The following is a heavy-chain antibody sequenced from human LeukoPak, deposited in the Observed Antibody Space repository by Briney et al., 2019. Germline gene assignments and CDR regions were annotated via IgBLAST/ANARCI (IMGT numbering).Heavy chain of an antibody. Sequence: SATLSLTCTASGGSISCYYWSWIRRPPGKRLEWIGHIYYSGSADYNASLKSRATMFVDTSKNEFSLTLRSVTAADTAVYYCARVGDSSGYSVLDSWGQGTLVTVSS. V-gene: IGHV4-59*01. D-gene: IGHD3-22*01. CDR1: GGSISCYY. CDR3: ARVGDSSGYSVLDS. J-gene: IGHJ4*02. CDR2: IYYSGSA.